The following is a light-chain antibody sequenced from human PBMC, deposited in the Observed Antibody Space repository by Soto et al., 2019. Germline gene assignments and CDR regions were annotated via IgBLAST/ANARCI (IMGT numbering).Light chain of an antibody. CDR3: QQRSDWPAT. V-gene: IGKV3-11*01. J-gene: IGKJ5*01. Sequence: EIVLTQSPATLSLSPGERATLSCRASQSVSSFLDWYQQKPSQAPRLLIYDASSRATGIPARFSGSGSGTAFTRTISSLEPEDFAVYYCQQRSDWPATFGQGTRLEIK. CDR2: DAS. CDR1: QSVSSF.